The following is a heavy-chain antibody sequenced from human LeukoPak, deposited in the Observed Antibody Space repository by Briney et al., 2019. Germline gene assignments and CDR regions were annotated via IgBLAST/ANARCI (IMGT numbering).Heavy chain of an antibody. CDR3: ARSWRYSGYDTLRPIDY. Sequence: SETLSLTCAVYGGSFSGYYWSWIRQPPGKGLEWIGEINHSGSTNYNPSLKSRVTISVDTAKNQFSLKLSSVTAADTAVYYCARSWRYSGYDTLRPIDYWGQGTLVTVSS. D-gene: IGHD5-12*01. CDR2: INHSGST. V-gene: IGHV4-34*01. J-gene: IGHJ4*02. CDR1: GGSFSGYY.